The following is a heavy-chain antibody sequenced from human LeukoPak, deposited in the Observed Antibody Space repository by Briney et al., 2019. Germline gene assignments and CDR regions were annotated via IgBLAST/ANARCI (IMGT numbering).Heavy chain of an antibody. J-gene: IGHJ5*02. CDR3: ARIRIGQQLDVNWFDP. V-gene: IGHV7-4-1*02. Sequence: GASVKVSCKASGYTFTSYAMNWVRQAPGQGLEWMGWINTNTGNPTYAQGFTGRFVFSLDTSVSTACLQISSLKAEDTAVYYCARIRIGQQLDVNWFDPWGQGTLVTVSS. D-gene: IGHD6-13*01. CDR2: INTNTGNP. CDR1: GYTFTSYA.